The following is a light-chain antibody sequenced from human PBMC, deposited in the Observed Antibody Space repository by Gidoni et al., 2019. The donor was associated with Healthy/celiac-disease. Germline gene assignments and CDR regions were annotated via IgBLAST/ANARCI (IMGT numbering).Light chain of an antibody. CDR3: QQYNSSPWT. CDR2: KAS. J-gene: IGKJ1*01. V-gene: IGKV1-5*03. Sequence: DIQITQSPSTLSASVGDRVTITCRASQSISSWLAWYQQKPGKAPKLLIYKASSLESGVPSRFSGSGSGTEFTLTISSLKPDDFATYYCQQYNSSPWTFGQGTKVEIK. CDR1: QSISSW.